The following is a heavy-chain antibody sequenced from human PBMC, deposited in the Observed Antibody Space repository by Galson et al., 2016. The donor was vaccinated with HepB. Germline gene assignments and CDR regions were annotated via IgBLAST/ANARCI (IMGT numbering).Heavy chain of an antibody. CDR3: AREGGYNYMDV. CDR1: GFTFSSYS. CDR2: ISRSSSYI. J-gene: IGHJ6*03. V-gene: IGHV3-21*01. Sequence: SLRLSCAASGFTFSSYSMKWVRQAPGKGLECVSSISRSSSYIHYADSVKGRFTISRDNAKNSLYLQMNSLRAEDTAVYYCAREGGYNYMDVWGKGTTVTVS. D-gene: IGHD2-15*01.